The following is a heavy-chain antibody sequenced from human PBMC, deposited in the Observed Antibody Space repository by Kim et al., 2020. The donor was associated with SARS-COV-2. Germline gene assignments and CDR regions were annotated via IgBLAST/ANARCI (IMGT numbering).Heavy chain of an antibody. D-gene: IGHD6-13*01. J-gene: IGHJ6*02. V-gene: IGHV3-30-3*01. CDR2: ISYDGSDK. CDR1: GFTFSSYA. Sequence: GGSLRLSCAASGFTFSSYAMHWVRQAPGKGLEWVAVISYDGSDKYYADSVKGRFTISRDNSKNTLYLQMNSLRAEDTAVYYCARTLGDGSSWHVRYYYGRDVWGQGTTVTVSS. CDR3: ARTLGDGSSWHVRYYYGRDV.